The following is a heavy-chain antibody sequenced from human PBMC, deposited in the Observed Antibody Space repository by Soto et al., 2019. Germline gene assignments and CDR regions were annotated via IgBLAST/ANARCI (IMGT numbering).Heavy chain of an antibody. Sequence: ASVKVSCKASGGTFSSYAISWVRQAPGQGLEWMGGIIPIFGTANYAQKFQGRVTITADESTCTAYMELSSLRSEDTAVYYCARGFKGITMIVYGMDVWGQGTTVTVSS. V-gene: IGHV1-69*13. CDR2: IIPIFGTA. J-gene: IGHJ6*02. CDR1: GGTFSSYA. CDR3: ARGFKGITMIVYGMDV. D-gene: IGHD3-22*01.